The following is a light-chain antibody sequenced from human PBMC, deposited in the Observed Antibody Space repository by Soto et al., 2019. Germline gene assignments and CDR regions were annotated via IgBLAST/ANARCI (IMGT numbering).Light chain of an antibody. CDR1: QGISNY. CDR3: QKYNSSPST. CDR2: AAS. Sequence: DIPMTQSPSSLSASVGDRVTLSCRASQGISNYLAWYQQKPGKVPKLLIYAASTMQTGVPARFSGSGSGTEFTLTISSLQPEDVAIYYCQKYNSSPSTFGQGTRLEIK. J-gene: IGKJ5*01. V-gene: IGKV1-27*01.